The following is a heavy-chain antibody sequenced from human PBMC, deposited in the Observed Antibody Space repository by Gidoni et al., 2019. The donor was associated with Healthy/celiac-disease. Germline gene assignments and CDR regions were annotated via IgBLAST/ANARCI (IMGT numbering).Heavy chain of an antibody. CDR1: GFTFDDYA. D-gene: IGHD5-12*01. CDR3: AKGGRMATTDDAFDI. V-gene: IGHV3-9*01. CDR2: ISWNSGSI. Sequence: EVQLVESGGGLVQPGSSLRLSCAASGFTFDDYAMHWVRQDPGKGLEWVSGISWNSGSIGYADSVKGRFTISRDNAKNSLYLQMNSLRAEDTALYYCAKGGRMATTDDAFDIWGQGTMVTVSS. J-gene: IGHJ3*02.